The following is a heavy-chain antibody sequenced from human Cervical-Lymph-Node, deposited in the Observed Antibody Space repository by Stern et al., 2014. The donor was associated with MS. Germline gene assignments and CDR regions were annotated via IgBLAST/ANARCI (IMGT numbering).Heavy chain of an antibody. D-gene: IGHD5-24*01. CDR1: GGTFSRYG. CDR2: IIPVVGTA. CDR3: SRGPYNRDFFEY. V-gene: IGHV1-69*01. Sequence: MQLVESGAEVRKPGSSVKVSCKASGGTFSRYGISWVRQAPGPGLEWLGGIIPVVGTADYAEQYQGRVTITADGSASTTYMKLSSLTSAYTAVYYCSRGPYNRDFFEYWGQGTLVTVSS. J-gene: IGHJ4*02.